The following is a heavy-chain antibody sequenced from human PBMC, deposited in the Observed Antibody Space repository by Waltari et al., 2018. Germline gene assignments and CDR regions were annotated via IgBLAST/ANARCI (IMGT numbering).Heavy chain of an antibody. Sequence: QVQLVQSGAEVKKPGASVKVSCKASGYTFTTYDINWVRQATGQGLEWMGWMNPNSGNTGYAQKFQGRVTITRNTSISTAYMELSSLRSEDTAVYYCATTKGLGYCSGGSCLPSDYWGQGTLVTVSS. J-gene: IGHJ4*02. D-gene: IGHD2-15*01. V-gene: IGHV1-8*03. CDR1: GYTFTTYD. CDR2: MNPNSGNT. CDR3: ATTKGLGYCSGGSCLPSDY.